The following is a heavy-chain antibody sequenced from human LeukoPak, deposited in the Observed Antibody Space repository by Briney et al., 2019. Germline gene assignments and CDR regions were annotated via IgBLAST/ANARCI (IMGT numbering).Heavy chain of an antibody. CDR1: GFTFSSYA. J-gene: IGHJ4*02. D-gene: IGHD3-3*01. V-gene: IGHV3-23*01. CDR2: ISGSGGST. CDR3: AKGRDYDFWSGYYY. Sequence: GGSLRLSCVASGFTFSSYAMSWVRQAPGKGLEWVSAISGSGGSTYYADSVKGRFTISRDNSKNTLYLQMNSLRAEDTAVYYCAKGRDYDFWSGYYYWGQGTLVTVSS.